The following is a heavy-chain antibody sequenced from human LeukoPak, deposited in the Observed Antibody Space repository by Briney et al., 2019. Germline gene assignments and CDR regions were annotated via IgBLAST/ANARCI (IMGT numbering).Heavy chain of an antibody. Sequence: GGSLTLSCAASGFTFSSYAMSWVRQAAGRGREWVSAIRGSGGSTYYADSVKGRLTISRDNSKNTLYLQMNSLRAEDTAVYYCAKDHYDSSGYPGHFDYWGQGTLVTVSS. D-gene: IGHD3-22*01. CDR3: AKDHYDSSGYPGHFDY. J-gene: IGHJ4*02. CDR2: IRGSGGST. V-gene: IGHV3-23*01. CDR1: GFTFSSYA.